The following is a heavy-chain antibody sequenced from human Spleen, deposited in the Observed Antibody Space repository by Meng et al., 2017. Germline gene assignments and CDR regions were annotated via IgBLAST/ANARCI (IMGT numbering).Heavy chain of an antibody. V-gene: IGHV3-48*03. J-gene: IGHJ4*02. Sequence: GESLKISCAASGFTFRTYEMNWVRQAPGGGLEWVAYISGSGSSIYYAASVKDRFTVSRDNAKNSVYLQMNSLRAGDTAVYYCARESEDTSLVGNFFYDYWGQGTRVTVSS. CDR3: ARESEDTSLVGNFFYDY. CDR2: ISGSGSSI. D-gene: IGHD5-18*01. CDR1: GFTFRTYE.